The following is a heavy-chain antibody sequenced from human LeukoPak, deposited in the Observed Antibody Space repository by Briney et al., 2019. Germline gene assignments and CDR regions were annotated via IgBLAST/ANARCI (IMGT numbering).Heavy chain of an antibody. D-gene: IGHD3-22*01. Sequence: VASVKVSCKASGGTFSSYAISWVRQAPGQGLEWMGGIIPIFGTANYAQKFQGRVTVTADESTSTAYMELSSLRSEDTAVYYCASSEYYDSSGYYGEVFDYWGQGTLVTVSS. CDR3: ASSEYYDSSGYYGEVFDY. V-gene: IGHV1-69*13. CDR1: GGTFSSYA. J-gene: IGHJ4*02. CDR2: IIPIFGTA.